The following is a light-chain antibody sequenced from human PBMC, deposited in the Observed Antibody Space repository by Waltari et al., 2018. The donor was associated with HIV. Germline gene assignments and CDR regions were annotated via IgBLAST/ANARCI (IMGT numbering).Light chain of an antibody. CDR2: DSS. CDR1: QSITIY. CDR3: QQRSNSVT. V-gene: IGKV3-11*01. J-gene: IGKJ5*01. Sequence: EIVLTQSPATLSLSPAERATLSCWASQSITIYLAWYQQKPGQAPRLLSYDSSNRAAGIPARFSGSGSGTDFTLTISRLEPEDFAVYYCQQRSNSVTFGQGTRLEIK.